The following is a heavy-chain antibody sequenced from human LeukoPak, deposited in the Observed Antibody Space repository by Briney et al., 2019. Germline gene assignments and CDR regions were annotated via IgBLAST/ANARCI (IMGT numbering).Heavy chain of an antibody. CDR1: GGSISTYY. V-gene: IGHV4-59*01. CDR3: ARDRTIGWFDP. J-gene: IGHJ5*02. Sequence: PSETLSLTCTVSGGSISTYYWSWIRQPPGKGLEWIGYIYYSGSTNYNPSLKSRVTMSVDTSKNQFSLKLTSVTAADTAVYYCARDRTIGWFDPWGQGTLVTVSS. D-gene: IGHD1-7*01. CDR2: IYYSGST.